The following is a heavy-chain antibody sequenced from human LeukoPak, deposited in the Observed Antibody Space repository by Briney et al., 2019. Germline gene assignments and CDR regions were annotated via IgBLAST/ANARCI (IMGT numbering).Heavy chain of an antibody. J-gene: IGHJ4*02. CDR2: IIPIFGTA. CDR3: ASYYYDSSGYYPDYFDY. D-gene: IGHD3-22*01. CDR1: GGTFSSYA. V-gene: IGHV1-69*05. Sequence: ASVKVSCKASGGTFSSYAISWVRQAPGQGLEWMGGIIPIFGTANYAQKFQGRVTITTDESTSTAYMELSSLRSEDTAVYYCASYYYDSSGYYPDYFDYWGQGTLVTVSS.